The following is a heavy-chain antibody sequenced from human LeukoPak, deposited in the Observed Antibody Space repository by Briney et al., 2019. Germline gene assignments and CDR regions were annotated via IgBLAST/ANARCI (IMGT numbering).Heavy chain of an antibody. CDR1: GGSFSGYY. Sequence: SETLSLTCAVYGGSFSGYYWSWIRQPPGKGLEWIGEINHSGSTNYNPSLKSRVTISVDTSKNQFSLKLSSVTAADTAVYYCARGHCISTSCYYYYGMDVWGQGTTVTVSS. CDR2: INHSGST. D-gene: IGHD2-2*01. J-gene: IGHJ6*02. V-gene: IGHV4-34*01. CDR3: ARGHCISTSCYYYYGMDV.